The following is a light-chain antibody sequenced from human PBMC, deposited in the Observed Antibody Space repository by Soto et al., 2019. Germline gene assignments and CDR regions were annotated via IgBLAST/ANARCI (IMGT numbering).Light chain of an antibody. V-gene: IGKV3-20*01. CDR2: GAS. J-gene: IGKJ1*01. CDR1: QTVTNNY. CDR3: QQYGSSAWT. Sequence: EIVLTQSPGTLSLSPGERATLSCRASQTVTNNYLAWYQQKPGQAPRLLIHGASNRATAIPDRFSGSGSGTDFTLTISRLEPEDFAVYYCQQYGSSAWTFGQGTKVEIK.